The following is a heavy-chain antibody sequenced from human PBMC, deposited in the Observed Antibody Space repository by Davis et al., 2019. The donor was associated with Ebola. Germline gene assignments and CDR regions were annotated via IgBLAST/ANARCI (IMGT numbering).Heavy chain of an antibody. CDR1: GGSISSYY. Sequence: GSLTLSCTVSGGSISSYYWSWIRQPPGKGLEWIGYIYYSGSTNYNPSLKSRVTISVDTPKNQFPLKLSSVTAADTAVYYCARLGVTTFYYYGMDVRGQGATVTVSS. V-gene: IGHV4-59*01. D-gene: IGHD1-26*01. J-gene: IGHJ6*02. CDR3: ARLGVTTFYYYGMDV. CDR2: IYYSGST.